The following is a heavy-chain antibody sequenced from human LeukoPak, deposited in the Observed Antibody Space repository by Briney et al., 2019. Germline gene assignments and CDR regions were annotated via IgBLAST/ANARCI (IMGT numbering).Heavy chain of an antibody. CDR1: GGTFCSYA. CDR3: ARGAMATRPLDY. D-gene: IGHD5-18*01. J-gene: IGHJ4*02. Sequence: SVKVSCKASGGTFCSYAISWVRQAPGQGLEWMGGIIPIFGTANYAQKFQGRVTITADESTSTAYMELSSLRSEDTAVYYCARGAMATRPLDYWGQGTLVTVSS. CDR2: IIPIFGTA. V-gene: IGHV1-69*13.